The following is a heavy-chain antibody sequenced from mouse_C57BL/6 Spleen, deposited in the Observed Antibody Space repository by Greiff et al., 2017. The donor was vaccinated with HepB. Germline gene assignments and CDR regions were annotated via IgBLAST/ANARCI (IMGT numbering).Heavy chain of an antibody. Sequence: VQLQQSGAELVKPGASVKISCKASGYAFSSYWMNWVKQRPGKGLEWIGQIYPGDGDTNYNGKFKGKATLTADKSSSTAYMQLSSLTSEDSAVYFCASPHLYYGNYRDYWGQGTTLTVSS. V-gene: IGHV1-80*01. D-gene: IGHD2-1*01. CDR2: IYPGDGDT. J-gene: IGHJ2*01. CDR1: GYAFSSYW. CDR3: ASPHLYYGNYRDY.